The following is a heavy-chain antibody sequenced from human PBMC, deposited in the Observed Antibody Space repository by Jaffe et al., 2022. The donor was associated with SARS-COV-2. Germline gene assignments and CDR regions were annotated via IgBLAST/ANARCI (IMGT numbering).Heavy chain of an antibody. D-gene: IGHD6-19*01. Sequence: QITLKESGPTLVKPTQTLTLTCTFSGFSLSTSGVGVGWIRQPPGKALEWLALIYWNDDKRYSPSLKSRLTITKDTSKNQVVLTMTNMDPVDTATYYCAHNPPLFSSGWAHPRGYDAFDIWGQGTMVTVSS. CDR2: IYWNDDK. CDR3: AHNPPLFSSGWAHPRGYDAFDI. CDR1: GFSLSTSGVG. V-gene: IGHV2-5*01. J-gene: IGHJ3*02.